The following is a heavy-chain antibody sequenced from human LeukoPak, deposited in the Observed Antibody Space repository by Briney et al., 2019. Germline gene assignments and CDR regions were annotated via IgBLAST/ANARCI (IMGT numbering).Heavy chain of an antibody. J-gene: IGHJ5*02. V-gene: IGHV1-2*02. Sequence: ASVKVSCKASGYTFTGYYMHWVRQAPGQELEWMGWINPNSGGTNYAQKFQGRVTMTRDTSISTAYMELSRLRSDDTAVYYCARAYDSSGYWINWFDPWGQGTLVTVSS. CDR2: INPNSGGT. CDR3: ARAYDSSGYWINWFDP. CDR1: GYTFTGYY. D-gene: IGHD3-22*01.